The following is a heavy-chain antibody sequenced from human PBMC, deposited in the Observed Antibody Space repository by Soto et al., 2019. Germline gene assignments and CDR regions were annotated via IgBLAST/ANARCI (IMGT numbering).Heavy chain of an antibody. J-gene: IGHJ3*02. Sequence: QVQLVESGGGVVQPGRSLRLSCAASGVTFSSYGMHWVRQAPGKGLEWVAVISYDGSNKYYADSVKGRFTISRDNSKNTLYLQMNSLRAEDTAVYYCAKATGYSMEFDAFDIWGQETMVTVSS. CDR3: AKATGYSMEFDAFDI. CDR1: GVTFSSYG. CDR2: ISYDGSNK. V-gene: IGHV3-30*18. D-gene: IGHD6-13*01.